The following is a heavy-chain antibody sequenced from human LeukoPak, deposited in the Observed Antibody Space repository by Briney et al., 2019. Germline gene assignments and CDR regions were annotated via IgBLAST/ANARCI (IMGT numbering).Heavy chain of an antibody. V-gene: IGHV4-59*01. CDR1: GGSFSSYY. Sequence: SETLSLTCTVSGGSFSSYYWSWIRQPPGKGLEWIGYIYYSGSTNYNPSLKSRVAISVDTSKNQFSLKLSSVTAADTAVYYCARGGHGLTGYYNWFDPWGQGTLVTVSS. D-gene: IGHD1-14*01. CDR3: ARGGHGLTGYYNWFDP. CDR2: IYYSGST. J-gene: IGHJ5*02.